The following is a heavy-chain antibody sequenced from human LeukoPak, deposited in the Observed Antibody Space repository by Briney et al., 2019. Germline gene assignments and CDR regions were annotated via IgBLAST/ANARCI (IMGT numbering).Heavy chain of an antibody. Sequence: PSETLSLTCTVSGGSISSSSYYWGWIRQPPGKGLEWIGSIYYSGSTYYSPSLKSRVTISVDTSKNQFSLKLSSVTAADTAVYYCARRTHYEDCFDYWGQGTLVTVSS. CDR1: GGSISSSSYY. CDR2: IYYSGST. V-gene: IGHV4-39*01. CDR3: ARRTHYEDCFDY. D-gene: IGHD3-22*01. J-gene: IGHJ4*02.